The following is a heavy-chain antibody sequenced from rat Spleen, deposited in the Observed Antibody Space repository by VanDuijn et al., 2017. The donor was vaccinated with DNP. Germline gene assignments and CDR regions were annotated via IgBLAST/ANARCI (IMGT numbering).Heavy chain of an antibody. CDR3: TTRGSWDFDY. CDR1: GFTFSNYD. CDR2: ISYDGSST. J-gene: IGHJ2*01. V-gene: IGHV5-7*01. D-gene: IGHD1-2*01. Sequence: EVQLVESGGGLVQPGRSMKLSCAASGFTFSNYDMAWVRQAPKKGLEWVATISYDGSSTYYRDSVKGRFTISRDNAKSTLYLQMDSLRSEDTATYYCTTRGSWDFDYWGQGVMVTVSS.